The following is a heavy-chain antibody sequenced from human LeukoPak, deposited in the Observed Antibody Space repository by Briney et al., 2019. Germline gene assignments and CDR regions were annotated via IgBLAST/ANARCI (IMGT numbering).Heavy chain of an antibody. D-gene: IGHD3-22*01. CDR2: IWYDGSNK. Sequence: GGSLRLSCAASGLRFGSYWMNWVRQAPGKGLEWVAVIWYDGSNKYYADSVKGRFTISRDNSKNTLYLQMNSLRAEDTAVYYCARDAFPPYYDSSGYPDYWGQGTLVTVSS. V-gene: IGHV3-33*08. J-gene: IGHJ4*02. CDR3: ARDAFPPYYDSSGYPDY. CDR1: GLRFGSYW.